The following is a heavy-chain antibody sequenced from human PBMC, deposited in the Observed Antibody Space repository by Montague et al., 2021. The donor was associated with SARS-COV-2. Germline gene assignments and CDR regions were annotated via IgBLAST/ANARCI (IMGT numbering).Heavy chain of an antibody. Sequence: SLSLSLAASGFTFSDYYMTWIRQAPGKGLEWVSYISDSGYTIYYADSVKGRFTISRDNAKNSLYLQMNSLRAEDTAMYYCAKDAKAIAYWGQGTLVTVSS. J-gene: IGHJ4*02. CDR3: AKDAKAIAY. V-gene: IGHV3-11*01. CDR1: GFTFSDYY. CDR2: ISDSGYTI. D-gene: IGHD1-26*01.